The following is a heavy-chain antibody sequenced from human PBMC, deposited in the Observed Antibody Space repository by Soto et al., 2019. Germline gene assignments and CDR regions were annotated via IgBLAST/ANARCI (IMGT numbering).Heavy chain of an antibody. CDR3: ARGRIAVAGTRSNFDY. J-gene: IGHJ4*02. D-gene: IGHD6-19*01. Sequence: QVQLQESGPGLVKPSQTLSLTCTVSGGSISSGGYYWSWIRQHPGKGLEWIGYIYYSGSTYYNPSLKSRVTISVDTSKNQFSLKLSSVPAADTAVYYCARGRIAVAGTRSNFDYWGQGTLVTVSS. CDR1: GGSISSGGYY. V-gene: IGHV4-31*03. CDR2: IYYSGST.